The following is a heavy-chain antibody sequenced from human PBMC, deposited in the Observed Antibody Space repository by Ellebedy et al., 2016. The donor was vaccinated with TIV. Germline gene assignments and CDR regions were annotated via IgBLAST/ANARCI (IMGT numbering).Heavy chain of an antibody. D-gene: IGHD2-8*01. V-gene: IGHV3-33*01. J-gene: IGHJ4*02. Sequence: PGGSLRLSCAASGLTFSSYGMHWVRQAPGKGLEWVAIIWYVGSNKYYEDSVKGRFTISRDNSKNTLYLQMNSLRAEDTAVYYCARHNAALMGGFDYWGQGTLVTVSS. CDR3: ARHNAALMGGFDY. CDR1: GLTFSSYG. CDR2: IWYVGSNK.